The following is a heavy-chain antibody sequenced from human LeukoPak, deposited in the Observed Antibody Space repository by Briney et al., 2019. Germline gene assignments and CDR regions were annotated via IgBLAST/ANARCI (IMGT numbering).Heavy chain of an antibody. V-gene: IGHV4-34*01. D-gene: IGHD6-13*01. CDR2: INHSGST. CDR3: ARIPPDAYSSSWYYFDF. Sequence: SGTLSLTCAVYGGSFSSYYWSWIRQPPGKGLEWIGEINHSGSTNYNPSLKSRVTISVDTSKNQFSLKLTSVTAADTAVYYCARIPPDAYSSSWYYFDFWGQGTLVTVSS. CDR1: GGSFSSYY. J-gene: IGHJ4*02.